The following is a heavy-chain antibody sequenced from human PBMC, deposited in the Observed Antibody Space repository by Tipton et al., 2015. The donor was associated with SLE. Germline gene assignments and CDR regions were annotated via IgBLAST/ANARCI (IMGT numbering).Heavy chain of an antibody. J-gene: IGHJ3*02. D-gene: IGHD1-1*01. CDR1: GFTFSSYE. Sequence: SLRLSCATSGFTFSSYEFNWIRQAPGKGLEWLSYISSSGYIQYADSVKGRFTISRDNAMNSLYLQMNSLRAEDTALYYCARERPVTRGDAFDIWGHGTMVTVSS. V-gene: IGHV3-48*03. CDR2: ISSSGYI. CDR3: ARERPVTRGDAFDI.